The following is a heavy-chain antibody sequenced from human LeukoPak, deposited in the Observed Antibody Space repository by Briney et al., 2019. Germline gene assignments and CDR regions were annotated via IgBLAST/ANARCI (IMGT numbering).Heavy chain of an antibody. J-gene: IGHJ6*02. CDR1: GFTFSSHW. V-gene: IGHV3-74*01. D-gene: IGHD3-3*01. CDR3: VRDVYDFWSGYTTSSFGMDV. Sequence: GGSLRLSCVASGFTFSSHWMHWVRQAPGKGLVWVSRINSDGISTSYADSVKGRFTISRDNAKNTVYLQMNSLRAEDTAVYHCVRDVYDFWSGYTTSSFGMDVWGQGTTVTVSS. CDR2: INSDGIST.